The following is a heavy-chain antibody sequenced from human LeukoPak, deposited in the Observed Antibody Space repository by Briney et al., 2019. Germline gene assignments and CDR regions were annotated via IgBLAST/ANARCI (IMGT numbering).Heavy chain of an antibody. CDR1: GVTVSSNY. J-gene: IGHJ4*02. D-gene: IGHD3-22*01. V-gene: IGHV3-53*01. Sequence: QPGGSLRLSCAASGVTVSSNYMSWVRQAPGKGLEWVSVIYSGGSTYYADSVKGRFTISRDNSKNTLYLQMNSLRAEDTAVYYCASYYYDSSGYYYFPGYWGQGTLVTVSS. CDR3: ASYYYDSSGYYYFPGY. CDR2: IYSGGST.